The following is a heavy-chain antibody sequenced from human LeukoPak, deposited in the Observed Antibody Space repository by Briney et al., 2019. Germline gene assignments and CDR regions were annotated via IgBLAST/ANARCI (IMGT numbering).Heavy chain of an antibody. CDR2: ISYDGSNK. CDR3: AKFTYGSGTSI. V-gene: IGHV3-30*18. D-gene: IGHD3-10*01. CDR1: GFTFSSYG. Sequence: PGGSLRLSCAASGFTFSSYGMHWVRQAPGKGLEGVAVISYDGSNKYYADSVKGRFTISRDNSKNTLYLQLNSLSAEDTAVYYCAKFTYGSGTSIWGQGTMVTVSS. J-gene: IGHJ3*02.